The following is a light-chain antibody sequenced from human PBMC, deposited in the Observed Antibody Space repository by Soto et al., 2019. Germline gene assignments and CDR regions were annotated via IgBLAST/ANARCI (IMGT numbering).Light chain of an antibody. CDR3: VSYTSSTTYG. CDR1: SSNIGSNF. V-gene: IGLV1-47*01. CDR2: RNN. J-gene: IGLJ1*01. Sequence: QSVLTQPPSASGTPGQRVTISCSGSSSNIGSNFVYWYQQFPGTAPKLLIYRNNQRPSGVPDRFSGSKSGTSASLAISGLPSEDEADYYCVSYTSSTTYGFGTGTKV.